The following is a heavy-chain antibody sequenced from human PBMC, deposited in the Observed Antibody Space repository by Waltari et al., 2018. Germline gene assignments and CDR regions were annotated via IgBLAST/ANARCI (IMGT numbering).Heavy chain of an antibody. CDR2: IIPIFGTA. D-gene: IGHD2-15*01. Sequence: QVQLVQSGAEVKKPGSSVKVSCKASGGTFSSYAISWVRQAPGQGLEWMGGIIPIFGTANYAQKVQGRVTITADESTSTAYMELSSLRSEDTAVYYCARGASVVVAATQTFDYWGQGTLVTVSS. CDR1: GGTFSSYA. CDR3: ARGASVVVAATQTFDY. V-gene: IGHV1-69*01. J-gene: IGHJ4*02.